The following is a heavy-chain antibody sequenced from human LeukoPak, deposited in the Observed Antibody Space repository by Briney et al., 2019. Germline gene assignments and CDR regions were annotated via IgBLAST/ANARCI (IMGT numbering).Heavy chain of an antibody. CDR2: INPSGGST. V-gene: IGHV1-46*01. CDR1: GYTFTSYY. Sequence: ASVKVSCKASGYTFTSYYMHWVRQAPGQGLEWMGIINPSGGSTSYAQKFQGRVTMTRDTSTSTVYMELSSLRSEDTAVYYCAREHTDSSGYYWWFDPWGQGTLSPSPQ. D-gene: IGHD3-22*01. J-gene: IGHJ5*02. CDR3: AREHTDSSGYYWWFDP.